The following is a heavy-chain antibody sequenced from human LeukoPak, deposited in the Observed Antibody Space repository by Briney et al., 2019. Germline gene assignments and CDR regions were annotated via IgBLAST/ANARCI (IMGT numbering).Heavy chain of an antibody. CDR1: RFTFSSYA. CDR3: ARDDHYDYVWGSYRPFDY. Sequence: PGGSLRLSCAASRFTFSSYAMHWVRQAPGKGLEWVAVISYDGSNKYYADSVKGRFTISRDNSKNTLYLQMSSLRAEDTAVYYCARDDHYDYVWGSYRPFDYWGQGTLVTVSS. CDR2: ISYDGSNK. J-gene: IGHJ4*02. V-gene: IGHV3-30*04. D-gene: IGHD3-16*02.